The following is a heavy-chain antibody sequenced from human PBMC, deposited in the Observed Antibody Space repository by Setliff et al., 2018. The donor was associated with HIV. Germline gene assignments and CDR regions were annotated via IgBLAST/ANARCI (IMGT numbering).Heavy chain of an antibody. V-gene: IGHV1-18*01. CDR3: SRSGVPPYYYYGMDV. J-gene: IGHJ6*02. CDR2: ISANNGNT. D-gene: IGHD3-10*01. CDR1: GYTFTRYG. Sequence: ASVKVSCKASGYTFTRYGISWVRQAPGQGLEWMGWISANNGNTKFAQKFQGRVTMTTDTSTTTAFMELRSLKADDTGIYYCSRSGVPPYYYYGMDVWGQGTTVTVSS.